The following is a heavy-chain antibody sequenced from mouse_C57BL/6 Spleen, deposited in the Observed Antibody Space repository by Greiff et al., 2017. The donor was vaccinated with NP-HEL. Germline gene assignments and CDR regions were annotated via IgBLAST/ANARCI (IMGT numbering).Heavy chain of an antibody. D-gene: IGHD2-4*01. Sequence: VHVKQSGPELVKPGASVKISCKASGYSFTDYNMNWVKQSNGKSLEWIGVINPNYGTTSYNQKFKGKATLTVDQSSSTAYMQLNSLTSEDSAVYYCASGTYYDYGSPFAYWGQGTLVTVSA. CDR3: ASGTYYDYGSPFAY. CDR2: INPNYGTT. V-gene: IGHV1-39*01. CDR1: GYSFTDYN. J-gene: IGHJ3*01.